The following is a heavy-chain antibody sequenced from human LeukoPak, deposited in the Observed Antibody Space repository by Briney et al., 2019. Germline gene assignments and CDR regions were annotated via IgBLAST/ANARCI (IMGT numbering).Heavy chain of an antibody. CDR3: AKDLIMATMPYYFDY. J-gene: IGHJ4*02. Sequence: PGGSLRLSCAASGFTVSSSYAMSWVRQAPGKGLEWVSGISGSGGSTYYADSVRGRFTISRDNSKNTLYLQMNSLRAEDTAIYYCAKDLIMATMPYYFDYWGQGTLVTVSS. D-gene: IGHD5-12*01. CDR1: GFTVSSSYA. CDR2: ISGSGGST. V-gene: IGHV3-23*01.